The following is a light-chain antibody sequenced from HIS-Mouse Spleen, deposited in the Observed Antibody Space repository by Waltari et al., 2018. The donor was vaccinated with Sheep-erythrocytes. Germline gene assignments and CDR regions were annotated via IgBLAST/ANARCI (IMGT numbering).Light chain of an antibody. CDR1: QSISSY. CDR3: QQSYSTPQFT. J-gene: IGKJ3*01. Sequence: DIQMTQSPSSLSPSVGDRVTITCRASQSISSYLNWYQQKPGKAPKLLIYAASSLQSGVPSRFSGSGSGTDFTLTISSLQHEDFATYYCQQSYSTPQFTFGPGTKVDIK. CDR2: AAS. V-gene: IGKV1-39*01.